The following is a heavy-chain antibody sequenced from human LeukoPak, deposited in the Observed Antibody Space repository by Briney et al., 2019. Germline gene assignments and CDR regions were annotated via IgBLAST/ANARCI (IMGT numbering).Heavy chain of an antibody. V-gene: IGHV3-30*04. Sequence: GGSLRLSCAASGFTFSTYSIHWVRQAPGKGLEWVAVISYDGSNKYYADSVKGRFTISRDNSKNTLYLQMNSLRAEDTAVYYCARGSEDYDSSGYYYDLGDYWGQGTLVTVSS. CDR1: GFTFSTYS. J-gene: IGHJ4*02. CDR2: ISYDGSNK. CDR3: ARGSEDYDSSGYYYDLGDY. D-gene: IGHD3-22*01.